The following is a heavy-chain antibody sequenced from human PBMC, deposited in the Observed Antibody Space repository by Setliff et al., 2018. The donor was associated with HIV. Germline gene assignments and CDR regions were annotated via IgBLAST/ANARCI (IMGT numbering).Heavy chain of an antibody. D-gene: IGHD3-10*01. CDR1: GYSISSGYY. V-gene: IGHV4-38-2*02. Sequence: KPSETLSLTCTVSGYSISSGYYWGWIRLPPGKGLEWIGDIYYRGSAYYNLSLQSRVTLSVDTSKNSFSLHLTSVTAADTAVYFCARARGPPLPVLDFWGQGTLVTVSS. CDR2: IYYRGSA. CDR3: ARARGPPLPVLDF. J-gene: IGHJ4*02.